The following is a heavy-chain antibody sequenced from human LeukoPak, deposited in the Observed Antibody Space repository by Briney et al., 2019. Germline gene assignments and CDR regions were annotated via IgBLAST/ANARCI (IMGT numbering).Heavy chain of an antibody. D-gene: IGHD3-22*01. CDR3: ARDYYDSSGYYYDAFDI. J-gene: IGHJ3*02. V-gene: IGHV4-59*01. CDR2: IYYSGST. Sequence: PSETLSLTCAVYGGSFSGYYWSWIRQPPGKGLEWIGYIYYSGSTNYNPSLKSRVTISVDTSKNQFSLKLSSVTAADTAVYYCARDYYDSSGYYYDAFDIWGQGTMVTVSS. CDR1: GGSFSGYY.